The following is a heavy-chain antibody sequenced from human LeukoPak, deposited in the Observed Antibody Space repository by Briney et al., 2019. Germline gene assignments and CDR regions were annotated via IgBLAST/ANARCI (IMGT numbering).Heavy chain of an antibody. D-gene: IGHD4-23*01. CDR2: IASDESST. CDR1: GFTFSSYW. J-gene: IGHJ4*02. V-gene: IGHV3-74*01. Sequence: GGSLRLSCAASGFTFSSYWMNWVRQAPGKGLVWVSRIASDESSTTYADSVKGRFSISRDNAKNTLYLQMNSLRVEDTAVYYCARGRPHGNDYWGQGTLVTVSS. CDR3: ARGRPHGNDY.